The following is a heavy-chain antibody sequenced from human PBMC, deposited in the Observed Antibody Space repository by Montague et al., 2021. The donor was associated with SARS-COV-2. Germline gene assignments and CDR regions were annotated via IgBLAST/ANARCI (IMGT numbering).Heavy chain of an antibody. J-gene: IGHJ6*02. Sequence: SETLSLTCAVYGGSFSGYYWSWIRQPPGKGLEWIGEINHGGSTNYNPSLKSRVTISVDTSKNQFSLKLSSVTAADTAVYYCARVRAVPAAMCIFSLGRSYYGMDVWGQGTTVTVSS. CDR1: GGSFSGYY. V-gene: IGHV4-34*01. CDR3: ARVRAVPAAMCIFSLGRSYYGMDV. CDR2: INHGGST. D-gene: IGHD2-2*01.